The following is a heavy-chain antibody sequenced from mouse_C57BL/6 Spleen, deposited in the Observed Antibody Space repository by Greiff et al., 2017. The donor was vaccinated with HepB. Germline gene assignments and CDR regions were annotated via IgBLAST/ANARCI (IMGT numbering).Heavy chain of an antibody. J-gene: IGHJ3*01. CDR3: ARWGNYEAY. CDR2: IDPCDSYT. Sequence: QVQLQQPGAELVMPGASVKLSCKASGYTFTSYWMHWVKQRPGQGLEWIGEIDPCDSYTNYNQKFKGKSTLTVDKSSSTAYMQLSSLTSEDSAVYYCARWGNYEAYWGQGTLVTVSA. CDR1: GYTFTSYW. D-gene: IGHD2-1*01. V-gene: IGHV1-69*01.